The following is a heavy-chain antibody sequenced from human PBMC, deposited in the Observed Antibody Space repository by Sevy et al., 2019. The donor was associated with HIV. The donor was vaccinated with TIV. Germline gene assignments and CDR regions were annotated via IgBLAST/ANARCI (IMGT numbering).Heavy chain of an antibody. D-gene: IGHD2-15*01. Sequence: GGSLRLSCAASGFPFSNFWMSWVRQAPGKGLQWVANINEDGSEKSYVDSVKGRFTISRDNAKNSLSLQVSSLRAEDTAVYYCASAHTICSGRNCYPGWFDPWGQGTLVTVSS. J-gene: IGHJ5*02. CDR3: ASAHTICSGRNCYPGWFDP. CDR2: INEDGSEK. V-gene: IGHV3-7*01. CDR1: GFPFSNFW.